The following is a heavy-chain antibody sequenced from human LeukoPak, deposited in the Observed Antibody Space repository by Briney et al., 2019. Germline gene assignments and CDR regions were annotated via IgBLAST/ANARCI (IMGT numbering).Heavy chain of an antibody. V-gene: IGHV1-18*01. CDR2: ISAYNGNT. CDR1: GYTFTSYG. J-gene: IGHJ4*02. Sequence: ASVKVSCKASGYTFTSYGISWVRQAPGQGLEWMGWISAYNGNTNYAQKLQGRVTMTTDTSTSTAYMELRSLGSDDTAVYYCARDLRSSGWTENDYWGPGTLVTVSS. D-gene: IGHD6-19*01. CDR3: ARDLRSSGWTENDY.